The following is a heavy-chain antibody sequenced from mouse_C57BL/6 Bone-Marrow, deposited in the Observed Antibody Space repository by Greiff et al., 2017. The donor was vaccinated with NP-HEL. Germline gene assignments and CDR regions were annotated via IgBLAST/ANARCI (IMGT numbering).Heavy chain of an antibody. D-gene: IGHD1-1*01. V-gene: IGHV1-62-2*01. CDR1: GYTFTEYT. J-gene: IGHJ4*01. CDR2: IYPGSGSI. CDR3: ERHDYRGSNDY. Sequence: VQRVESGAELVKPGASVKLSCKASGYTFTEYTIHWVKQRSGQGLEWIGWIYPGSGSIKYNEKFKGKATLTADKSSSTVYMGLSRSTSEDSAVYFCERHDYRGSNDYWGQGTSVTVSS.